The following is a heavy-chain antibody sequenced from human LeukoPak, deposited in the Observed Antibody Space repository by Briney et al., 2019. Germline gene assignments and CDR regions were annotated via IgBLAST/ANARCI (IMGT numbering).Heavy chain of an antibody. CDR3: ARGDIVVVPAAMLDY. V-gene: IGHV1-46*01. Sequence: ASVKVSCKASGYTFTSYYMHWVRQAPAQGLEWMGIINPSGGSTSYAQKFQGRVTMTRNTSTSTVYMELSSLRSEDTAVYYCARGDIVVVPAAMLDYWGQGTLVTVSS. J-gene: IGHJ4*02. CDR2: INPSGGST. CDR1: GYTFTSYY. D-gene: IGHD2-2*01.